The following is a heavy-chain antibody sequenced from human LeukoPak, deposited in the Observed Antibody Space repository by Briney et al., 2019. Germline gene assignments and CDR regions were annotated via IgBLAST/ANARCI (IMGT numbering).Heavy chain of an antibody. CDR1: GGSISSGGYS. D-gene: IGHD3-10*01. V-gene: IGHV4-30-2*01. J-gene: IGHJ2*01. CDR2: IYHSGST. CDR3: ASVSRGWCFDL. Sequence: PSQTLSLTCTVSGGSISSGGYSWSWIRQPPGKGLEWIGYIYHSGSTYYNPSLKSRVTISVDRSKNQFSLKLSSVTAADTAVYYCASVSRGWCFDLWGRGTLVTVSS.